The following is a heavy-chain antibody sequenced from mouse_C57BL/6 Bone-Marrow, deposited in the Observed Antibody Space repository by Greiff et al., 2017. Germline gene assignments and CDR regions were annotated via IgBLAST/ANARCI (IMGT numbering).Heavy chain of an antibody. D-gene: IGHD1-1*01. Sequence: QVQLQQPGTELVKPGASVKLSCKASGYTFTSYWMHWVKQRPGQGLEWIGNINPSNGGTNYNEKFKSKATLTVDKSSSTAYMQLSSLTSEDSAVYYCASPRITTVVAPRYAMDYWGQGTSVTVSS. V-gene: IGHV1-53*01. CDR3: ASPRITTVVAPRYAMDY. CDR1: GYTFTSYW. CDR2: INPSNGGT. J-gene: IGHJ4*01.